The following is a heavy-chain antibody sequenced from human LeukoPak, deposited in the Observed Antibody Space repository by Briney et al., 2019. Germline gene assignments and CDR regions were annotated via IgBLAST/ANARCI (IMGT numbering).Heavy chain of an antibody. J-gene: IGHJ4*02. CDR2: ISSSGSST. CDR1: GFTFDNNA. D-gene: IGHD6-13*01. Sequence: VGPLRLSCAASGFTFDNNAMSWVRHALGKGLEWDSGISSSGSSTYYVDSVKGRFTISRDNSKNTLYLQMNSLRAEDTALYYCAKGGYSSSWPLDYWGQGTLVTVSS. CDR3: AKGGYSSSWPLDY. V-gene: IGHV3-23*01.